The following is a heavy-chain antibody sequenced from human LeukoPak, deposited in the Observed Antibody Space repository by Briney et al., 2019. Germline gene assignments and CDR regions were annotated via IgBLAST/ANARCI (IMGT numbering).Heavy chain of an antibody. V-gene: IGHV4-38-2*02. CDR2: IYHSGST. CDR1: GYSISSGYN. J-gene: IGHJ4*02. D-gene: IGHD3-3*01. CDR3: ARLRFLVDY. Sequence: PSETLSLTXTVSGYSISSGYNWGWIRQPPGKGLEWIGSIYHSGSTYYNSSFKSRVIISVDTSKNQFSLKLNSVTAADTAVYYCARLRFLVDYWGQGTLVTVSS.